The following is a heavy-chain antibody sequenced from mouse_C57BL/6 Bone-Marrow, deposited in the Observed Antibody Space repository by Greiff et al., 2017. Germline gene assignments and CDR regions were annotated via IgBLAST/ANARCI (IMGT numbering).Heavy chain of an antibody. Sequence: VQLQQPGAELVRPGSSVKLSCKASGYTFTSYWMHWVKQRPIQGLEWIGNIDPSDSETHYNQKFKDKATLTVDKSSSTAYMQLSSLTSEDSAVYYCARGGFGRTTAYAMDYWGQGTSVTVSS. J-gene: IGHJ4*01. CDR3: ARGGFGRTTAYAMDY. V-gene: IGHV1-52*01. D-gene: IGHD1-2*01. CDR1: GYTFTSYW. CDR2: IDPSDSET.